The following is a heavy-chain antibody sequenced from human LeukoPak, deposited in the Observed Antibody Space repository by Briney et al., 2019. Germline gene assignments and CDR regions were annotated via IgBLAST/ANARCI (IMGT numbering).Heavy chain of an antibody. J-gene: IGHJ4*02. CDR3: ARDEIYYDILTGYRHFDY. CDR1: GFTFSSYW. CDR2: IKQDGSEK. Sequence: QTGGSLRLSCEASGFTFSSYWMSWVRQAPGKGLEWVANIKQDGSEKKYLDSVKGRFTISRDNAKNSMYLQMNSLRAEDTAVYYCARDEIYYDILTGYRHFDYWGQGTLVTVSS. D-gene: IGHD3-9*01. V-gene: IGHV3-7*01.